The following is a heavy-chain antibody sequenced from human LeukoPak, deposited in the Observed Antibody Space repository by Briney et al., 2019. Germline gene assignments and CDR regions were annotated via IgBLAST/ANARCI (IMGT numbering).Heavy chain of an antibody. Sequence: SETLSLTCTVSGGSISSYYWSWIRQPAGKGLEWIGRIYTTRSTNNNPSLKSRVTMSVDTSKNQFSLKLSSVTAADTAVYYCARETRGYCSSTSCYSYYYMDVWGKGTTVTVSS. CDR2: IYTTRST. V-gene: IGHV4-4*07. D-gene: IGHD2-2*02. J-gene: IGHJ6*03. CDR3: ARETRGYCSSTSCYSYYYMDV. CDR1: GGSISSYY.